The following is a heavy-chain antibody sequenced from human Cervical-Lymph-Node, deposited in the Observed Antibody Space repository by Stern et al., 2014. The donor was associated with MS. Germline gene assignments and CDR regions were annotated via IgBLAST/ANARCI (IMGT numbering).Heavy chain of an antibody. Sequence: VQLVESGAEVKKPGSSVKVSCKASGGNFSSYAISWVRQAPGKGLEGMGGIILIFGAANYAQTFHGRITLPAEESPNTAYMELSSLRSEDTAVYYCASERIAVAGSGFTRFDYWGQGTLVTVSS. CDR3: ASERIAVAGSGFTRFDY. V-gene: IGHV1-69*01. J-gene: IGHJ4*02. CDR2: IILIFGAA. D-gene: IGHD6-19*01. CDR1: GGNFSSYA.